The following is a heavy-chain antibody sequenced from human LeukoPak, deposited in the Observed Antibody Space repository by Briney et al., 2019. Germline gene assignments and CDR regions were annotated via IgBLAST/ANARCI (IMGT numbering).Heavy chain of an antibody. Sequence: SETLSLTCAVYGGSFSGYYWSWIRQPPGKGLEWIGEINHSGSTNYYPSLKSRVTISVDTYKNQFSLKLSSVTAADTAVYYCARGYYDSSGPSLYYFDYWGQGTLVTVSS. J-gene: IGHJ4*02. CDR1: GGSFSGYY. CDR3: ARGYYDSSGPSLYYFDY. CDR2: INHSGST. D-gene: IGHD3-22*01. V-gene: IGHV4-34*01.